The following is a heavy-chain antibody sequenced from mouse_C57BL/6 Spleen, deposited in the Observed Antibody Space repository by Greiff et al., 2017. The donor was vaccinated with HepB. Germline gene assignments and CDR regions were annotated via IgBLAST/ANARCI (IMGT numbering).Heavy chain of an antibody. CDR2: ISGGGGNT. D-gene: IGHD1-1*01. CDR1: GFTFSSYT. CDR3: ARQRVITTVVNWYFDV. V-gene: IGHV5-9*01. J-gene: IGHJ1*03. Sequence: EVQLVESGGGLVKPGGSLKLSCAASGFTFSSYTMSWVRQTPEKRLEWVATISGGGGNTYYPDSVKGRFTISRDNAKNTLYLQMSSLRSEDTALYYCARQRVITTVVNWYFDVWGTGTTVTVSS.